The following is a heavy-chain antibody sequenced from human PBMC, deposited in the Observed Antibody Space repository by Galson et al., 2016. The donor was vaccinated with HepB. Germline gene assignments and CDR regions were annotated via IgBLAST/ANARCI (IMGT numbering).Heavy chain of an antibody. V-gene: IGHV3-30-3*01. CDR3: ARLLVTATPDY. CDR2: ISFDGGKI. J-gene: IGHJ4*02. Sequence: SLRLSCAASGFTFVTYAMYWVRQAPGKGLEWVALISFDGGKITYAESVKGRFTISRDNSKNALYLQMNSLGAEDTAVYYCARLLVTATPDYWGQGTLVTVSS. CDR1: GFTFVTYA. D-gene: IGHD2-15*01.